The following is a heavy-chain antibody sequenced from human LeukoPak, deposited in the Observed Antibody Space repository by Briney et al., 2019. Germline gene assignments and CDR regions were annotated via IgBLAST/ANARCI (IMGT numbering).Heavy chain of an antibody. CDR3: ARDPTPQPAHYDILAGKPNPPWFDP. CDR1: GFTFSSYA. Sequence: GGSLRLSCAASGFTFSSYAMHWVRQAPGKGLEWVAVISYDGSNKYYADSVKGRFTISRDNSKNTLYLQMNSLRAEDTAVYYCARDPTPQPAHYDILAGKPNPPWFDPWGEGTLVTVSS. D-gene: IGHD3-9*01. J-gene: IGHJ5*02. V-gene: IGHV3-30*04. CDR2: ISYDGSNK.